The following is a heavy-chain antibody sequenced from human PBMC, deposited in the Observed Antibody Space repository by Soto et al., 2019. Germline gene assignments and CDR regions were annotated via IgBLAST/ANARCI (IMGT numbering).Heavy chain of an antibody. D-gene: IGHD2-2*03. J-gene: IGHJ4*02. CDR2: ISWNSGDI. V-gene: IGHV3-9*01. CDR1: GFSFDDYG. Sequence: DVQLVESGGGSVQPGRSLRLSCAASGFSFDDYGMHWVQQGPGKGLEWVSGISWNSGDIYYADSVKGRFTISRDNAKRSLYLQMNTLRTEDTALYYCAKDNDLDRDGPFDYWGQGILVTVSS. CDR3: AKDNDLDRDGPFDY.